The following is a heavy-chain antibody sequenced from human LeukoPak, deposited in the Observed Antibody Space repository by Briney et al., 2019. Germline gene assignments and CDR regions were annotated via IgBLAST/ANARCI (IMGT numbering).Heavy chain of an antibody. V-gene: IGHV3-23*01. J-gene: IGHJ5*02. CDR3: AKWRGGYYDFWSGYPIWFDP. D-gene: IGHD3-3*01. CDR2: ISGSGGST. CDR1: GFTFSSYA. Sequence: PGGCLRLSCAASGFTFSSYAMSWVRQAPGKGLEWVSAISGSGGSTYYADSVKGRFTISRDNSKNTLYLQMNSLRAEDTAVYYCAKWRGGYYDFWSGYPIWFDPCGQGTLVTVSS.